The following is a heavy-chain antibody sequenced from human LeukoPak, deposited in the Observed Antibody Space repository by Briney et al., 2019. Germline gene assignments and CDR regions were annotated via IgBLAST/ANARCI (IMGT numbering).Heavy chain of an antibody. V-gene: IGHV3-21*01. CDR2: ISSSSSYI. D-gene: IGHD3-10*01. Sequence: GGSLRLSSAASGFTFDDYGMSWVRQAPGKGLEWVSSISSSSSYIYYADSVKGRFTISRDNAKNSLYLQMNSLRAEDTAVYYCAREGEPLWFGEFIRGFRPEYYFDYWGQGTLVTVSS. CDR3: AREGEPLWFGEFIRGFRPEYYFDY. J-gene: IGHJ4*02. CDR1: GFTFDDYG.